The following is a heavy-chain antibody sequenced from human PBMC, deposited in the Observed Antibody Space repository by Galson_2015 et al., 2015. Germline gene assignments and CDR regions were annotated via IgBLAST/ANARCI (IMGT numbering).Heavy chain of an antibody. V-gene: IGHV3-30*18. CDR3: AKDLYDSSGYYDDY. D-gene: IGHD3-22*01. J-gene: IGHJ4*02. Sequence: ALRLSCAASGFTFSSYGMHWVRQAPGKGLEWVAGISYDGSNKYYADSVKGRFTISRDNSKNTLYLQMNSLRAEDTAVYYCAKDLYDSSGYYDDYWGQGTLVTVSS. CDR2: ISYDGSNK. CDR1: GFTFSSYG.